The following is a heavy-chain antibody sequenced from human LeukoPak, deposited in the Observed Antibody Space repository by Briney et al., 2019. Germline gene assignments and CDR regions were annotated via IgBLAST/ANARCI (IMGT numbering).Heavy chain of an antibody. Sequence: GGSLRLSCAASGFTFSSYAMSWVRQAPGKGLEWVSGISGSDGSTNYADSVKGRFTISRDNSKNTLYLQMNSLRAEDTAVYYCAKFRGYSYGPIGYWGQGTLVTVSS. D-gene: IGHD5-18*01. V-gene: IGHV3-23*01. J-gene: IGHJ4*02. CDR2: ISGSDGST. CDR3: AKFRGYSYGPIGY. CDR1: GFTFSSYA.